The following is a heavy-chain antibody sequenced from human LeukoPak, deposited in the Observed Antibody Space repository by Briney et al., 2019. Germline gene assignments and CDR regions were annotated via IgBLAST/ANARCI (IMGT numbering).Heavy chain of an antibody. CDR1: GFTFSSYS. CDR3: ARWPPGYYYMDA. V-gene: IGHV3-21*01. Sequence: PGGSLRLSCAASGFTFSSYSMNWVRQAPGKGLEWVSSISSSSSYIYYADSVKGRFTISRDNAKNSLYLQMNSLRAEDTAVYYCARWPPGYYYMDAWGKGTTVTVSS. CDR2: ISSSSSYI. D-gene: IGHD2-2*01. J-gene: IGHJ6*03.